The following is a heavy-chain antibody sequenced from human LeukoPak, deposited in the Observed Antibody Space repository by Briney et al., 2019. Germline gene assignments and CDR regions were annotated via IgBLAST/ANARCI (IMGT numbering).Heavy chain of an antibody. J-gene: IGHJ4*02. CDR1: GCTFSSYC. CDR2: INSDGSST. D-gene: IGHD2-2*01. Sequence: GGSLRLSCAASGCTFSSYCMHWVRQAPGKGLVWVSRINSDGSSTSYADSVKGRFTISRDNAKNTLYLQLNRLRAEDTAVYYCTRGNAIDYWGQGTLVTVSS. CDR3: TRGNAIDY. V-gene: IGHV3-74*01.